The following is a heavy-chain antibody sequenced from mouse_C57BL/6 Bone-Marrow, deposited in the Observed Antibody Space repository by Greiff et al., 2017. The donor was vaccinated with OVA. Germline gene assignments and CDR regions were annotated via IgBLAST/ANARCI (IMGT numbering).Heavy chain of an antibody. V-gene: IGHV1-15*01. D-gene: IGHD2-3*01. CDR1: GYTFTDYE. CDR3: TPIYDGYYRGFAY. Sequence: QVQLKESGAELVRPGASVTLSCKASGYTFTDYEMHWVKQTPVHGLEWIGAIDPETGGTASNQKFKGKAILTADKSSSTAYMELRSLTSEDSAVYYCTPIYDGYYRGFAYWGQGTRVTVSA. J-gene: IGHJ3*01. CDR2: IDPETGGT.